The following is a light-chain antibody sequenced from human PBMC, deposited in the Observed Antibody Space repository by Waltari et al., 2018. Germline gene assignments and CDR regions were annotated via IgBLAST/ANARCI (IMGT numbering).Light chain of an antibody. V-gene: IGKV1-5*03. Sequence: DIQMTQSPSTLSASVGDRVTITCRASQSISSWLAWYQQKPGKAPKLLIYKASSLESGVPSRFSVSGSVTEFTLTISSLQPDDFATYYCQQYNSYSSTFGQGTKVEIK. CDR3: QQYNSYSST. CDR1: QSISSW. CDR2: KAS. J-gene: IGKJ1*01.